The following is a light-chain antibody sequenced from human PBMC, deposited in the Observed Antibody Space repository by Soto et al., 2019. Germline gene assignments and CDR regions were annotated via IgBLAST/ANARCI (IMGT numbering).Light chain of an antibody. Sequence: ALTQPASVSGSPGQSITLSCTGTSSDVGAYNYVSWYQHHPGKVPRLMIFDVSNRPSGVSNRFSGSKSGNTASLTISGLQAEDEADYYCCSYSRSSPYVFGAGTKLTVL. J-gene: IGLJ1*01. CDR3: CSYSRSSPYV. CDR1: SSDVGAYNY. V-gene: IGLV2-14*03. CDR2: DVS.